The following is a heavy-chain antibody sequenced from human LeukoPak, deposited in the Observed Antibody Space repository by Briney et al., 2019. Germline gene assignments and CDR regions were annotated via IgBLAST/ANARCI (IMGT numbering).Heavy chain of an antibody. CDR2: IGAGGTFT. J-gene: IGHJ5*02. D-gene: IGHD1/OR15-1a*01. V-gene: IGHV3-23*01. Sequence: PGGSLRLSCTASGFTFSSYAMNWVRQAPGKGLEWVSGIGAGGTFTYYADSVKGRFTIFRDNSRNTLYLQTNSLRADDTAVYYCARYSGSVLEQNWFDPWGQGTLVTVSS. CDR3: ARYSGSVLEQNWFDP. CDR1: GFTFSSYA.